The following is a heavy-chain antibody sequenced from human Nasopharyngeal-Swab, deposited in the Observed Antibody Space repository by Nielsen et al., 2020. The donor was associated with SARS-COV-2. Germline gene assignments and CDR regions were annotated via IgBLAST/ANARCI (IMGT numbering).Heavy chain of an antibody. Sequence: VRQAPGKGLEWVSSISSSTYIYYANSVKGRFTVSRDNAKNSLYLQMSSLRTEDAAVYYCAGSPYYDFWSGYYTRFDYWGRGTLVTVSS. D-gene: IGHD3-3*01. CDR2: ISSSTYI. CDR3: AGSPYYDFWSGYYTRFDY. J-gene: IGHJ4*02. V-gene: IGHV3-69-1*01.